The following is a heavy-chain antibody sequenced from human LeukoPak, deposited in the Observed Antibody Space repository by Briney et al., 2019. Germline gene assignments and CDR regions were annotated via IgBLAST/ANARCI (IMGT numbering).Heavy chain of an antibody. D-gene: IGHD7-27*01. J-gene: IGHJ4*02. CDR1: GFTFSSYE. CDR3: ARDDSLGVDY. V-gene: IGHV3-48*03. Sequence: GGSLRLSCAASGFTFSSYEMNWVRQAPGKGLEWVSYISSSGSTIYYADSVKGRFTISRDNAKNSLYLQMNGLRAEDTAVYYCARDDSLGVDYWGRGTLVTVSS. CDR2: ISSSGSTI.